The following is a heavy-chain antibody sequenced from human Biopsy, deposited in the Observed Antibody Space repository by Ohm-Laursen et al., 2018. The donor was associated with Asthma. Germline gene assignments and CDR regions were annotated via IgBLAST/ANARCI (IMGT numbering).Heavy chain of an antibody. Sequence: SSVKVSCKGSRDIFSSYGFSWVRQAPGQGLEWMGGIIPISLTPSYARRFRGRVTISADEYTGTAYMELSSLRSEDTAVYYCARDPSYFDPSVEGWHLWGQGTMVTVSS. CDR2: IIPISLTP. V-gene: IGHV1-69*01. CDR3: ARDPSYFDPSVEGWHL. J-gene: IGHJ3*01. CDR1: RDIFSSYG. D-gene: IGHD3-22*01.